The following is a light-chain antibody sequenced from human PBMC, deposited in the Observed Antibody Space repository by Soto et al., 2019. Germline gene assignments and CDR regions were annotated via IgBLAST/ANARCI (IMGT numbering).Light chain of an antibody. Sequence: EIVLTQSPGTLSLSQGESATLSCRASQSFSAGYFAWYQQKPGQAPRLIIYETSSKMTGIPDRFSGSGSGTEFTLTIGRLEPEDFAVYYCQQYGNSPTFGQGTKVDIK. J-gene: IGKJ1*01. CDR1: QSFSAGY. V-gene: IGKV3-20*01. CDR2: ETS. CDR3: QQYGNSPT.